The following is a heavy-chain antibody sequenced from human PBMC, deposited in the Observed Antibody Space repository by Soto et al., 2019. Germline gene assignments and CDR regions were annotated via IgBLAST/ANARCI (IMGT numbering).Heavy chain of an antibody. CDR1: GGSISSGDYY. CDR3: AKEEGGAPPAFNI. CDR2: IYYSGST. D-gene: IGHD1-26*01. J-gene: IGHJ3*02. Sequence: SETLSLTCTVSGGSISSGDYYWSWIRQPPGKGLEWIGYIYYSGSTYYNPSLKSRVTISVDTSKNTLYLQMNSLRAEDTAVYYWAKEEGGAPPAFNIGGQGKMVT. V-gene: IGHV4-30-4*02.